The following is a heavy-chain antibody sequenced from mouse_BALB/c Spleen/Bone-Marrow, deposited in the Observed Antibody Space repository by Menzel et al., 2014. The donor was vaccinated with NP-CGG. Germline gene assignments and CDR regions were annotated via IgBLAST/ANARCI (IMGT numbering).Heavy chain of an antibody. J-gene: IGHJ2*01. V-gene: IGHV14-3*02. CDR2: IDPANGNT. Sequence: EVKLVESGAELVKPGASVKLSCTASGFNINDTYMHWVKQRPEQGLEWIGRIDPANGNTKYDPKFQGKATITADTSSNTAYLQLSSLTSEDTAVYYCALYYDYDVGYWGQGTTLTVSS. CDR3: ALYYDYDVGY. D-gene: IGHD2-4*01. CDR1: GFNINDTY.